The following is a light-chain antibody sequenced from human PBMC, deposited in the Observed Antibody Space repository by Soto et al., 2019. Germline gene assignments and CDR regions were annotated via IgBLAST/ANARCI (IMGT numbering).Light chain of an antibody. J-gene: IGLJ1*01. CDR3: TSSTTGSLYV. Sequence: QSALTQPASVSGSPGQSVTISCTGTNSDVGGYDYVSWYQQYPGKAPKLMIYEVSNRPSGVSYRFSGSKSGNTASLTISVLQAEDEADYFCTSSTTGSLYVFGTGTKVTVL. V-gene: IGLV2-14*01. CDR1: NSDVGGYDY. CDR2: EVS.